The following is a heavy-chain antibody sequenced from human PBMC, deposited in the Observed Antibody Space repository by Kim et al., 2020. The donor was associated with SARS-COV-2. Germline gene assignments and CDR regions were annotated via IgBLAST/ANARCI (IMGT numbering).Heavy chain of an antibody. D-gene: IGHD2-21*02. CDR1: AASISSGAYY. V-gene: IGHV4-31*03. J-gene: IGHJ4*02. CDR2: IFYSGTT. Sequence: SETLSLTCTVSAASISSGAYYWSWIRQLPGKGLEWIGYIFYSGTTYYNPSLKSRITISVDTSKNQFSLKLSSVTAAATAVYYCARFGSNCGGDCYLHYWGQGTLVTVSS. CDR3: ARFGSNCGGDCYLHY.